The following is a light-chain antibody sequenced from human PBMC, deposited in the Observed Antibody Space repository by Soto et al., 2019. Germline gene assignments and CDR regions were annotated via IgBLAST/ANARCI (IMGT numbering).Light chain of an antibody. CDR3: SSYAGSKAV. CDR2: EVS. J-gene: IGLJ1*01. V-gene: IGLV2-8*01. CDR1: SSDVGGYNY. Sequence: QSALNQLPSASGSPGRSVPISCTRTSSDVGGYNYVSWYQQHPGKAPNLMIYEVSKRPSGVPDRFSGSKSGNTASLTVSGLQAEDEADYYCSSYAGSKAVFGTGTKVTVL.